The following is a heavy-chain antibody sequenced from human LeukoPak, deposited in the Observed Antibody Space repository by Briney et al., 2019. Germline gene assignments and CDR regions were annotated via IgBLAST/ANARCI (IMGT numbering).Heavy chain of an antibody. V-gene: IGHV3-74*01. D-gene: IGHD3-10*01. CDR1: GFTFSSYW. Sequence: PGGSLRLSCAASGFTFSSYWMHWVRQAPGKGLVWVSRINSDGSSTSYADSVKGRFTISRDNAKNTLYLQMNSLRAEDTAVYYCARVSYVLGGCFDYWGQGTLVTVSS. CDR3: ARVSYVLGGCFDY. J-gene: IGHJ4*02. CDR2: INSDGSST.